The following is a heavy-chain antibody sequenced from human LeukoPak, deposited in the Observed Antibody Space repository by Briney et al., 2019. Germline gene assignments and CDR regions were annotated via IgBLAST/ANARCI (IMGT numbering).Heavy chain of an antibody. CDR2: INPNIGGT. CDR3: ARGDCSGVSCYSVDS. V-gene: IGHV1-2*02. J-gene: IGHJ4*02. CDR1: GYIFTASY. D-gene: IGHD2-15*01. Sequence: GASVKVSCKASGYIFTASYIHWVRQAPRQGLERMGWINPNIGGTSFAKKFQGRVTLTRDTSITTTYLELTGLRSDDTAVYFCARGDCSGVSCYSVDSWGQGTLVTVSS.